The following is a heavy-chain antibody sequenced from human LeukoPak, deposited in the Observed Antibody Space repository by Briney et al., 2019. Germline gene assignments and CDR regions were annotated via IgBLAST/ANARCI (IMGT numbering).Heavy chain of an antibody. CDR2: ISAHNGNT. V-gene: IGHV1-18*01. J-gene: IGHJ5*02. Sequence: ASVKVSCKASGYTFTSYGISWVRQAPGQGLEWMGWISAHNGNTNYAQKLQGRVTMTTDTSISTAYMELSRLRSDDTAVYYCARDVSGAYWFDPWGQGTLVTVSS. CDR1: GYTFTSYG. D-gene: IGHD3-10*01. CDR3: ARDVSGAYWFDP.